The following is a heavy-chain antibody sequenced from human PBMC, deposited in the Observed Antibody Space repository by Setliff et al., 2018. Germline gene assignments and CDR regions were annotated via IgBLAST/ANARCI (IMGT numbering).Heavy chain of an antibody. J-gene: IGHJ4*02. CDR1: GGSISSSSYY. CDR2: IYYSGST. CDR3: ARFKAMAGRVYYFDY. V-gene: IGHV4-39*07. Sequence: SETLSLTCTVSGGSISSSSYYWGWIRQPPGKGLEWIGIIYYSGSTYYNPSLKSRVTISVDTSKNQFSLKLNSVTAADTAVYYCARFKAMAGRVYYFDYWGQGTLVTVSS. D-gene: IGHD6-19*01.